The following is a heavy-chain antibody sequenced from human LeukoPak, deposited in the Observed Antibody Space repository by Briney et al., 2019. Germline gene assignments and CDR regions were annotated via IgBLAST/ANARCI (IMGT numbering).Heavy chain of an antibody. CDR2: IASNGGST. Sequence: PGGSLRLSCAASGFTFSSYWMNWVRQAPGKGLVWVSRIASNGGSTYYADSVKGRFTISRDNSKNTLYLQMSSLRAEDTAVYYCVKSAGFWSGYYDYWGQGTLVTVSS. CDR3: VKSAGFWSGYYDY. V-gene: IGHV3-74*01. D-gene: IGHD3-3*01. J-gene: IGHJ4*02. CDR1: GFTFSSYW.